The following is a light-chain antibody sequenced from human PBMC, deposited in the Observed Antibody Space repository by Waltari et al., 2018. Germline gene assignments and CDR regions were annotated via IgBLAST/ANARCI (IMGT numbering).Light chain of an antibody. CDR1: QSVKSN. J-gene: IGKJ1*01. Sequence: ETVMLQSPATLSLSPGERATLSCRASQSVKSNLAWYQQKPGQAPRLLIYGASTRATTIPARFSGSGSGIEFTLTISSLQSEDFAVYYCQQYNNWPPWTFGQGTKVEIK. CDR3: QQYNNWPPWT. V-gene: IGKV3-15*01. CDR2: GAS.